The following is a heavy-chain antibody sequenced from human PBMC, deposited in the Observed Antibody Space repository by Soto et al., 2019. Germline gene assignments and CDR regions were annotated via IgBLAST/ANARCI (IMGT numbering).Heavy chain of an antibody. CDR2: VNPSGGSA. CDR1: GYIFTAYS. CDR3: AREENCRGGTCYAEYFHH. Sequence: QVQLVQSGAEVKKPGASVKVSCKTSGYIFTAYSMHWVRQAPGQGLEWMGVVNPSGGSAHYAQSFEGRGTLTRDTSTSTFYRELSSLRSEDTAGYYCAREENCRGGTCYAEYFHHWGQGTLVTDSS. J-gene: IGHJ1*01. V-gene: IGHV1-46*01. D-gene: IGHD2-15*01.